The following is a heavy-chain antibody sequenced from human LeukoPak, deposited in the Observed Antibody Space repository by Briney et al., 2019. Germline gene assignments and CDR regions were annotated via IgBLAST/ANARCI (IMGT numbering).Heavy chain of an antibody. CDR3: ARHFGSGSKKYYFDY. D-gene: IGHD3-10*01. V-gene: IGHV4-34*01. CDR1: GGSFSGYY. Sequence: PSETLSLTCAVYGGSFSGYYWSWIRQPPGKGLEWIGEINHSGSTNYNPSLKSRVTISVDTSKNQFSLKLTSVTAADTAVYYCARHFGSGSKKYYFDYWGQGTLVTVSS. CDR2: INHSGST. J-gene: IGHJ4*02.